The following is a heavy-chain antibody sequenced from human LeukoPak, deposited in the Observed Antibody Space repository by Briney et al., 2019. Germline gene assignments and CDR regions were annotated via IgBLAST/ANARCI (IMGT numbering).Heavy chain of an antibody. CDR3: AFFAMVRGVIYMDV. CDR2: ISWNSGSI. CDR1: RFTFDDYA. Sequence: GGSLRLSCAASRFTFDDYAMHWVRQAPGKGLEWVSGISWNSGSIGYADSVKGRFTISRDNAKNSLYLQMNSLRAEDTALYYCAFFAMVRGVIYMDVWGKGTTATVSS. J-gene: IGHJ6*03. V-gene: IGHV3-9*01. D-gene: IGHD3-10*01.